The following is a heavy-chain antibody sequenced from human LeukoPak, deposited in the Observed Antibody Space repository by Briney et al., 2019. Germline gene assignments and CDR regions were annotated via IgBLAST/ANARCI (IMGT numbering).Heavy chain of an antibody. D-gene: IGHD6-19*01. V-gene: IGHV3-23*01. Sequence: GGSLRLSCAASGFTFSSYAMSWVRQAPGKGLEWVSAISGSGGSTYYADSVKGRFTISRDNSKNTLYLRMNSLRAEDTAVYYCAKVGAVAGDFDYWGQGTLVTVSS. J-gene: IGHJ4*02. CDR3: AKVGAVAGDFDY. CDR1: GFTFSSYA. CDR2: ISGSGGST.